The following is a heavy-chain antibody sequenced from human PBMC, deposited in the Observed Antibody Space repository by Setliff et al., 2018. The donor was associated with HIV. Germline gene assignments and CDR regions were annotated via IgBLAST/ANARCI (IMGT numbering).Heavy chain of an antibody. Sequence: KASETLSLTCAVYGGSFSDYYWSWIRQSPGKGLEWIGEINQSGSTNYNPSLKSRLTMSVDTSKNQFSLNLNSLTAADTAVYYCARDSLDYYASRGFPRSYYYMDVWGKGTSVTVSS. D-gene: IGHD3-22*01. CDR2: INQSGST. CDR3: ARDSLDYYASRGFPRSYYYMDV. V-gene: IGHV4-34*10. J-gene: IGHJ6*03. CDR1: GGSFSDYY.